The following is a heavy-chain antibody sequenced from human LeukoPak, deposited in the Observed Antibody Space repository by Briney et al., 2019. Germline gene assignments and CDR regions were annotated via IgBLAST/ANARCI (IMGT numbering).Heavy chain of an antibody. CDR2: ITGSGGST. D-gene: IGHD5-18*01. CDR3: ARGRNTGRQFYFDY. Sequence: GGSLRLSCAASGFTFSIHSMNWVRQAPGKGLECVSPITGSGGSTSYTDSVKGRFTISRDNSKNTLYLQMNSLRAEDTAVYYCARGRNTGRQFYFDYWGQGTLVTVAS. V-gene: IGHV3-23*01. CDR1: GFTFSIHS. J-gene: IGHJ4*02.